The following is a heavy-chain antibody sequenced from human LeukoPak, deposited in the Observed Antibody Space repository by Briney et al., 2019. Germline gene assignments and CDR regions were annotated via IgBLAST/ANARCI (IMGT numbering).Heavy chain of an antibody. CDR1: GGTFSSYA. V-gene: IGHV1-69*05. D-gene: IGHD3-22*01. Sequence: ASVKVSCKASGGTFSSYAISWVRQAPGQGLEWMGGIIPIFGTANYAQKFQGRVTITTDESTSTAYMELCSLRSEDTAVYYCARGYYYDSSGTPPHSYYFDYWGQGTLVTVSS. CDR2: IIPIFGTA. CDR3: ARGYYYDSSGTPPHSYYFDY. J-gene: IGHJ4*02.